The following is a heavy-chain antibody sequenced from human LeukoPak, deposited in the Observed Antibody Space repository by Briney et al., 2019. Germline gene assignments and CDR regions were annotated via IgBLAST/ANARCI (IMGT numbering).Heavy chain of an antibody. CDR3: ARGYSGYEDNFDY. Sequence: GGSLRLSCAASGFTFTNYAMNWIRQSPVKGLQWLAAISVDGSATNYADSVKGRFTISRDNSKNTLYLQMGSLRAEDMAVYYCARGYSGYEDNFDYWGQGTLVTVSS. CDR1: GFTFTNYA. J-gene: IGHJ4*02. V-gene: IGHV3-30*14. CDR2: ISVDGSAT. D-gene: IGHD5-12*01.